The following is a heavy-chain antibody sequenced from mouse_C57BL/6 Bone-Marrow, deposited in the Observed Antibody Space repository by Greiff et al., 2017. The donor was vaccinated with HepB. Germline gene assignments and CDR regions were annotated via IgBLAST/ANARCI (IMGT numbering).Heavy chain of an antibody. Sequence: QVQLQQPGAELVMPGASVKLSCKASGYTFTSYWMHWVKQRPGQGLEWIGEIDPSDSYTNYNQKFKGKSTLTVDKSSSTAYMQLSSLTSEDSAVYYCARSYYSNPWFAYWGQGTLVTVSA. CDR1: GYTFTSYW. V-gene: IGHV1-69*01. CDR3: ARSYYSNPWFAY. D-gene: IGHD2-5*01. CDR2: IDPSDSYT. J-gene: IGHJ3*01.